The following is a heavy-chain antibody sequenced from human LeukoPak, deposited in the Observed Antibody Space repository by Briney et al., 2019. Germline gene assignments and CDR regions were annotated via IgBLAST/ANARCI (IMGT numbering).Heavy chain of an antibody. CDR1: GFTVSTSG. D-gene: IGHD3-22*01. CDR3: AGDSAYYRFDH. J-gene: IGHJ4*02. V-gene: IGHV3-33*01. Sequence: PGRSLRLSCAASGFTVSTSGMHWVRQAPGKGLEWVADIWANGNDKYYADSLKGRFTVSRDNSNNMAYLHMSNLRAEDTAVYYCAGDSAYYRFDHWGQGTLVTVSS. CDR2: IWANGNDK.